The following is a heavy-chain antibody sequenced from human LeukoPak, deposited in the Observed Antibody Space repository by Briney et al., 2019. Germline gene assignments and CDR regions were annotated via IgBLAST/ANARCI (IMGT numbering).Heavy chain of an antibody. CDR1: GFTFGSYG. D-gene: IGHD4-17*01. Sequence: GGSLRFSCAASGFTFGSYGMHWVRQAPGKGLEGVAVISYDGRNKYYVDSVKGRFTISRDNSKNTLYLQMNSLRAEDTAVYYCAKDWHTVTSFDYWGQGTLVTVSS. CDR2: ISYDGRNK. J-gene: IGHJ4*02. CDR3: AKDWHTVTSFDY. V-gene: IGHV3-30*18.